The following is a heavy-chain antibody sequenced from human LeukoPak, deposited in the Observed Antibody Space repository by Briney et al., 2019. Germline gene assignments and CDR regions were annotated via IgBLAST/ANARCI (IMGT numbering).Heavy chain of an antibody. V-gene: IGHV1-69*06. Sequence: AASVKVSCTASGGTFSSYAISWVRQAPGQGLEWMGGIIPIFGTANYAQKFQGRVTITADKSTSTAYMELSSLRSEDTAVYYCARVAYYYGSGSYYTPGYYYYGMDVWGKGATVTVSS. CDR2: IIPIFGTA. CDR1: GGTFSSYA. CDR3: ARVAYYYGSGSYYTPGYYYYGMDV. D-gene: IGHD3-10*01. J-gene: IGHJ6*04.